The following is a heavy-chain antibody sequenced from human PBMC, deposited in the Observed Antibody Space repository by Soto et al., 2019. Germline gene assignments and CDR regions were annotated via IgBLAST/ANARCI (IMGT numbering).Heavy chain of an antibody. Sequence: ASVKVSCKASGYTFTSYYMHWVRQAPGQGLEWMGIINPSGGSTSYAQKFQGRVTMTRDTSTSTVYMELSSLRSEDTAVYYCANVGRFSATTPPGWFDPWGQGTLGTVSS. V-gene: IGHV1-46*01. D-gene: IGHD1-7*01. CDR3: ANVGRFSATTPPGWFDP. CDR1: GYTFTSYY. J-gene: IGHJ5*02. CDR2: INPSGGST.